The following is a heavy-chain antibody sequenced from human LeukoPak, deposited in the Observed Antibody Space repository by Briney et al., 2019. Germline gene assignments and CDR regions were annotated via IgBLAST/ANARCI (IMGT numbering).Heavy chain of an antibody. CDR3: ASGEYYGDSPLDY. V-gene: IGHV4-59*01. Sequence: SETLSLTCTVSGVSISSYYWSWIRQPPGKGLEWIWYIYYSGSTNYNPSLKSRVTISVDTSKNQFSLKLSSVTAADTAVYYCASGEYYGDSPLDYWGQGTLVTVSS. J-gene: IGHJ4*02. D-gene: IGHD4-17*01. CDR2: IYYSGST. CDR1: GVSISSYY.